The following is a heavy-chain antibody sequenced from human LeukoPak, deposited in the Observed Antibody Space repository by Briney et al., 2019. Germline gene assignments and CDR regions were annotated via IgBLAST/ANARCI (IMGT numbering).Heavy chain of an antibody. CDR3: ARHALYFQPIRNDYFYVDV. D-gene: IGHD2-2*01. Sequence: AETLSLTCSVSGYSISKYYWSWIRQPPGKGLEWIGYIYTSGGTNYNTSFKSRVIISVDTSKNQLSLKLTSVTAADTVVYYWARHALYFQPIRNDYFYVDVWGKGTTVTVSS. J-gene: IGHJ6*03. CDR1: GYSISKYY. V-gene: IGHV4-4*09. CDR2: IYTSGGT.